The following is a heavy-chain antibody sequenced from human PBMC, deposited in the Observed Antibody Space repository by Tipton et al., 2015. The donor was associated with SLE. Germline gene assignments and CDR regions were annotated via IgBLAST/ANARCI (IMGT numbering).Heavy chain of an antibody. V-gene: IGHV4-38-2*02. CDR3: ARASRPFDY. CDR1: GYSISSGYY. J-gene: IGHJ4*02. Sequence: TLSLTCTVSGYSISSGYYWGWIRQPPGKGLEWIGSIYHSGSTYYNPSLKSQVTISVDTPKNQFSLKLSSVTAADTAVYYCARASRPFDYWGQGTLVTVSS. CDR2: IYHSGST.